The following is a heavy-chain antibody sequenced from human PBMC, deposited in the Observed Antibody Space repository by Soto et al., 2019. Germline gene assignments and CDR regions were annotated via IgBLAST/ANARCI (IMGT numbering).Heavy chain of an antibody. CDR2: IWYDGSNK. J-gene: IGHJ6*02. CDR3: ARDTRSGSYYYYGMDV. D-gene: IGHD3-10*01. Sequence: HPGGSLRLSCAASGFTFSSYGMHWVRQAPGKGLEWVAVIWYDGSNKYYADSVKGRFTISRDNSKNTLYLQMNSLRAEDTAVYYCARDTRSGSYYYYGMDVWGQGTTVTVS. CDR1: GFTFSSYG. V-gene: IGHV3-33*01.